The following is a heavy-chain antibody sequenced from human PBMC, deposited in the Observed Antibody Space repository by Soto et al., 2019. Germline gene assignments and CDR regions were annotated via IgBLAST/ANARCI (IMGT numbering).Heavy chain of an antibody. CDR3: VRLIQLERGGNWFDP. Sequence: QITLKESGPTLVKPTQTLTLTCTFSGFSLSTSGVGVGWIRQPPGKALEWLALIYWDDDKRYSPSLKSRLTITKDTSKYQVVLTMTNMDPVDTATYYCVRLIQLERGGNWFDPWGQGTLVTVSS. V-gene: IGHV2-5*02. J-gene: IGHJ5*02. CDR2: IYWDDDK. D-gene: IGHD1-1*01. CDR1: GFSLSTSGVG.